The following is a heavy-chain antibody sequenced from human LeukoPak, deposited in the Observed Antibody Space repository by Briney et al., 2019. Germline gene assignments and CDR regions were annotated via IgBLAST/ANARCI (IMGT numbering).Heavy chain of an antibody. CDR3: AREGPTVTKSSYWYFDL. D-gene: IGHD4-11*01. CDR1: GFTVSSNY. V-gene: IGHV3-66*02. Sequence: PGGSLRLSCAASGFTVSSNYMSWVRQAPGKGLEWVSVIYSGGSTYYADSVKGRFTISRDNSKNALYLQMNSLRAEDTAVYYCAREGPTVTKSSYWYFDLWGRGTLVTVSS. J-gene: IGHJ2*01. CDR2: IYSGGST.